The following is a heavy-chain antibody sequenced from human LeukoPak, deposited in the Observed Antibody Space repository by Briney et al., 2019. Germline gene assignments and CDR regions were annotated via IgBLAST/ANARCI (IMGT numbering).Heavy chain of an antibody. Sequence: ASVKVSCKASGYTFTSYYMHWVRQAPGQGLEWMGIINPSGGSKSYAQKFQGRVTMTRDTSTSTVYMELSSLRSEDTAVYYCARVSRTVVTHKAAAFDIWGQGTMVTVSS. V-gene: IGHV1-46*01. J-gene: IGHJ3*02. CDR1: GYTFTSYY. D-gene: IGHD4-23*01. CDR2: INPSGGSK. CDR3: ARVSRTVVTHKAAAFDI.